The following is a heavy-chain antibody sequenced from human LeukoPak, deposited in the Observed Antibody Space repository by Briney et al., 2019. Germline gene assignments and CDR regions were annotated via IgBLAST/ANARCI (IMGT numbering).Heavy chain of an antibody. V-gene: IGHV1-69*13. CDR1: GYTFTSYG. CDR3: ARERLGLRAFDI. CDR2: IIPIFGTA. Sequence: ASVKVSCKASGYTFTSYGLNWVRQAPGQGLEWMGGIIPIFGTANYAQKFQGRVTITADESTSTAYMELSSLRSEDTAVYYCARERLGLRAFDIWGQGTMVTVSS. J-gene: IGHJ3*02. D-gene: IGHD3/OR15-3a*01.